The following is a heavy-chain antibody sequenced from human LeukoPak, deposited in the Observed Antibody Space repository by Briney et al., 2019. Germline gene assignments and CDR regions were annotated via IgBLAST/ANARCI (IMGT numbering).Heavy chain of an antibody. V-gene: IGHV3-23*01. J-gene: IGHJ6*02. CDR1: GFTFSNYA. Sequence: PGGSLRLSCAVSGFTFSNYAMSWVRQAPGKGLEWVSAVSGSGSSAYYADSVRGRFTISRDNSKFTLYMQMNSLRAEDTAVYYCARVRAGYCTSTSCYTGMDVWGQGTTVTVSS. CDR3: ARVRAGYCTSTSCYTGMDV. D-gene: IGHD2-2*01. CDR2: VSGSGSSA.